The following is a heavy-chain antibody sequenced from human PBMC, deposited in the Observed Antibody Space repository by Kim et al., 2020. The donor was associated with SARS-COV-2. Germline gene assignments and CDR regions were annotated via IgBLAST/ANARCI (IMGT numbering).Heavy chain of an antibody. CDR1: GYTFTSYA. CDR3: ARAGEPYYDILTGYYIVGGDYFDY. CDR2: INAGNGNT. D-gene: IGHD3-9*01. J-gene: IGHJ4*02. Sequence: ASVKVSCKASGYTFTSYAMHWVRQAPGQRLEWMGWINAGNGNTKYSQKFQGRVTITRDTSASTAYMELSSLRSEDTAVYYCARAGEPYYDILTGYYIVGGDYFDYWGQGTLVTVSS. V-gene: IGHV1-3*01.